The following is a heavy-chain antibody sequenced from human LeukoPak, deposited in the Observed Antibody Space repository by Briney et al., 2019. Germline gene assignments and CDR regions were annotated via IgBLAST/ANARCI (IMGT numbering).Heavy chain of an antibody. CDR2: IYYSGST. J-gene: IGHJ4*02. CDR3: ASGSLDYSSSSNFDY. Sequence: SETLSLTCTVSGGSISSYYWSWIRQPPGKGLEWIGYIYYSGSTNYNPSLKSRVTISVDTSKNQFSLKLSSVTAADTAVYYCASGSLDYSSSSNFDYWGQGTLVTVSS. CDR1: GGSISSYY. D-gene: IGHD6-6*01. V-gene: IGHV4-59*01.